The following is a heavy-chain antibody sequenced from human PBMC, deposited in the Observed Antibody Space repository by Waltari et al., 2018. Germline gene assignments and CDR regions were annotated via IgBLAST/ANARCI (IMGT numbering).Heavy chain of an antibody. CDR2: IYHSGST. CDR3: ATDNWNRYSFDI. CDR1: GDSISSSNW. V-gene: IGHV4-4*02. D-gene: IGHD1-20*01. J-gene: IGHJ3*02. Sequence: QVQLQESGPGLVQPSGTLSLTCAVSGDSISSSNWWSWVRQPPGKGLEWIGEIYHSGSTNYNPSLKSRVTISVDKSKNQFSLKLTSVTAADTAVYYCATDNWNRYSFDIWGQGTMVTVSS.